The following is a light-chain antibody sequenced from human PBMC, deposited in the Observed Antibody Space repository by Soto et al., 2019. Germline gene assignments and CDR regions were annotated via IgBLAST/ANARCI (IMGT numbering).Light chain of an antibody. CDR1: RSDVGGYSF. CDR2: DVD. J-gene: IGLJ3*02. V-gene: IGLV2-11*01. CDR3: CSDAGGITRV. Sequence: QSALTQPRSVSGSPGQSVTISCTGARSDVGGYSFVSWYQQHPDKAPKLMIYDVDKRPSGVPDRFSGSQSGNTASLTISGLQAEDEADYFCCSDAGGITRVFGGGTKLTVL.